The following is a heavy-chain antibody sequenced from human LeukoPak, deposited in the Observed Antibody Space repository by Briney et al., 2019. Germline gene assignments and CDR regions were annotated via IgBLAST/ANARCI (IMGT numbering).Heavy chain of an antibody. D-gene: IGHD3-3*01. CDR1: GFTFSDHH. V-gene: IGHV3-11*01. CDR2: ILSGGNNI. CDR3: ARDLSASERAMDV. Sequence: GGSLRLSCAASGFTFSDHHMAWIRQAPGKGLEWISYILSGGNNIYSADSVKGRFTISRDNAKNSVYLQMNSLRGEDTAVYYCARDLSASERAMDVWGQGTTVIVSS. J-gene: IGHJ6*02.